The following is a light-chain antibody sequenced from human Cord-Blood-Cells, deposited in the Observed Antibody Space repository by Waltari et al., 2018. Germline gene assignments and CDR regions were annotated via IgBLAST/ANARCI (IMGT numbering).Light chain of an antibody. CDR2: DVS. J-gene: IGLJ3*02. Sequence: QSALTQPASVSGSPGQSITISCTGTSSDVGGYNYVSWYQQHPGKAPNLMIYDVSNRPSGVSTRFSGSKSGNTASLTISGLQAEDEADYYCSSYTSSSTLVFGGGPKLTVL. V-gene: IGLV2-14*01. CDR3: SSYTSSSTLV. CDR1: SSDVGGYNY.